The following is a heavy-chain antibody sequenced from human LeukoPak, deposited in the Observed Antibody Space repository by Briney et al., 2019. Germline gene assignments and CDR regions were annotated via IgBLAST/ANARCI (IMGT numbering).Heavy chain of an antibody. CDR1: GGSISSSSYY. D-gene: IGHD3-22*01. CDR2: IYYSGST. Sequence: SETLSLTCTVSGGSISSSSYYWGWIRQPPGKGLEWIGSIYYSGSTYYNPSLKSRVTISVDTSKNQFSLKLSSVTAADTAVYYCARDRDGDYDSSGYFDYWGQGTLVTVSS. V-gene: IGHV4-39*07. J-gene: IGHJ4*02. CDR3: ARDRDGDYDSSGYFDY.